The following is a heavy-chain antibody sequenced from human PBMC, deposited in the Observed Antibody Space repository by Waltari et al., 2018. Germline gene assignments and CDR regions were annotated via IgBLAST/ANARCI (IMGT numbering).Heavy chain of an antibody. J-gene: IGHJ4*02. D-gene: IGHD6-6*01. CDR1: GFTFSSYG. Sequence: QVQLVESGGGVVQPGRSLRLSCAASGFTFSSYGMHWVRQAPGKGLEWGAVISYDGSNKYYADSGKGRFTISRDNSKNTLYLQMNSLRAEDTAVYYWAKDTLRESSSSRLDYWGQGTLVTVSS. CDR2: ISYDGSNK. V-gene: IGHV3-30*18. CDR3: AKDTLRESSSSRLDY.